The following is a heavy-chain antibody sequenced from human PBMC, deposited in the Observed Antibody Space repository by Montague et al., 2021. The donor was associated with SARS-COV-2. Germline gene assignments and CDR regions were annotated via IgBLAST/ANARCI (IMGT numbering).Heavy chain of an antibody. V-gene: IGHV4-4*07. J-gene: IGHJ4*02. D-gene: IGHD3-10*01. CDR1: GDSITNHY. CDR2: MHFTGKT. Sequence: SETLSLTCSVSGDSITNHYWTWIQQPAGKGLEWIGRMHFTGKTNFSPSFSSRLTMSADTSKNQFSLKLTSVTAADTAIYFCARDRFDFGAGSQGTTDFWGQGTPVTVSS. CDR3: ARDRFDFGAGSQGTTDF.